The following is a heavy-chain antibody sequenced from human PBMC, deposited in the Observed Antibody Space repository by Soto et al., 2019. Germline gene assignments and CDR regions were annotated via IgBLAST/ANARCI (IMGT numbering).Heavy chain of an antibody. CDR1: GYPFSKHG. CDR3: ATSYDSGFDP. V-gene: IGHV1-18*04. Sequence: QLQLVQSGAEVERPGASVRVSCKAYGYPFSKHGISWIRQAPGQGLEWMGWIKPDNGDTNYAQKFQGRVTMTTDTSSNTAYMELRSLRSDDTAVYYCATSYDSGFDPWGQGTLVSVSS. CDR2: IKPDNGDT. D-gene: IGHD5-12*01. J-gene: IGHJ5*02.